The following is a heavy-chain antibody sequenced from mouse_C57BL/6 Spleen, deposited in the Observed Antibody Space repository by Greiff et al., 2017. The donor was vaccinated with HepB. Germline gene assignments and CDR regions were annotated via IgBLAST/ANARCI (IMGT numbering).Heavy chain of an antibody. CDR3: ARDGDGGDY. Sequence: EVKLVESGGGLVKPGGSLKLSCAASGFTFSSYAMSWVRQTPEKRLEWVATISDGGSYTYYPDNVKGRFTISRDNAKNNLYLQMSHLKSEDTAMYYCARDGDGGDYWGQGTTLTVSS. V-gene: IGHV5-4*01. D-gene: IGHD2-3*01. CDR1: GFTFSSYA. J-gene: IGHJ2*01. CDR2: ISDGGSYT.